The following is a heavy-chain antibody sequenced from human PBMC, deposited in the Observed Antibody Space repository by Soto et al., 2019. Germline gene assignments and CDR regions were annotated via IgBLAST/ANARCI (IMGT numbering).Heavy chain of an antibody. CDR3: ATVGELGAFDI. D-gene: IGHD1-7*01. V-gene: IGHV4-31*02. Sequence: QVQLQESGPGLVKPSQTLSLTCYVSAGSISSDTYYWSWVRQHPGKGLEWIGYIFYSVSTNYNPSLRGRLTISLDTSKNQFSLDLTSVTAADTAVYYCATVGELGAFDIWGQGTMVTVSS. CDR2: IFYSVST. CDR1: AGSISSDTYY. J-gene: IGHJ3*02.